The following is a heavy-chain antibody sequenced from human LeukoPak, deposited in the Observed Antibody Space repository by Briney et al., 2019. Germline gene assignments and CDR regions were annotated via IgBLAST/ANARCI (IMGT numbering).Heavy chain of an antibody. CDR1: GFTFSSYV. CDR2: ISGSGDIT. D-gene: IGHD2-15*01. V-gene: IGHV3-23*01. J-gene: IGHJ4*02. CDR3: AKDAYCSGGTCWDYFDY. Sequence: GGSLRLSCAASGFTFSSYVMSWVRQAPGKGLEWVSVISGSGDITYYADSVKGRFTISRDNSKNTLYLQMNSLRAEDTAVYYCAKDAYCSGGTCWDYFDYWGQGTLVTVSS.